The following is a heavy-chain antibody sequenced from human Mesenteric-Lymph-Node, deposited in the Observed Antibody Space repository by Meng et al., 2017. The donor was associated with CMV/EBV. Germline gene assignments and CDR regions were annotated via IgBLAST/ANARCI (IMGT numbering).Heavy chain of an antibody. CDR3: SAKENYDYWSGYFPDSRFDY. D-gene: IGHD3-3*01. CDR2: INYKIDGGTA. Sequence: GESLKISCVASGFTFSNAWLNWVRRGPGKGLEWVGCINYKIDGGTADYAAPVKGRFTISRDDSKDTVYLQMNSLKTEDTAVYYCSAKENYDYWSGYFPDSRFDYWGQGALVTVSS. J-gene: IGHJ4*02. V-gene: IGHV3-15*01. CDR1: GFTFSNAW.